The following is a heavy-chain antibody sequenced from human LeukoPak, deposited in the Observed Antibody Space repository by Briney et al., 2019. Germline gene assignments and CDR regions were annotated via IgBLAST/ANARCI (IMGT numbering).Heavy chain of an antibody. D-gene: IGHD1-26*01. CDR3: ARGPGVGATTRDDAFDI. J-gene: IGHJ3*02. V-gene: IGHV1-69*06. CDR1: GYTFTSYG. CDR2: IIPIFGTA. Sequence: SVKVSCKASGYTFTSYGISWVRQAPGQGLEWMGGIIPIFGTANYAQKFQGRVTITADKSTSTAYMELSSLRSEDTAVYYCARGPGVGATTRDDAFDIWGQGTMVTVSS.